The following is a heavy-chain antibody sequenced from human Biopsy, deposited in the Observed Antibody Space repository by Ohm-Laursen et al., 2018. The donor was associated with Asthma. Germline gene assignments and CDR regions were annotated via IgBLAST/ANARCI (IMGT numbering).Heavy chain of an antibody. D-gene: IGHD5-12*01. CDR1: GFTFSSYG. Sequence: SLRLSCSASGFTFSSYGMHWVRQAPGKGLEWVAVIWYDGGNKYYADSVKGRFIISRDNSKNTLYLQMNSLRAEDTAVYYCARDIVATMIGYYYYGMDVWGQGTTVTVSS. J-gene: IGHJ6*02. CDR3: ARDIVATMIGYYYYGMDV. V-gene: IGHV3-33*01. CDR2: IWYDGGNK.